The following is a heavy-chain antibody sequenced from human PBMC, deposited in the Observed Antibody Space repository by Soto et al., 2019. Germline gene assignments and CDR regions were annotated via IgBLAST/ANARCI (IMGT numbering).Heavy chain of an antibody. CDR1: GYTFTSYA. Sequence: GXSVKVSCNASGYTFTSYAMHLVRQAPGQRLEWMGWTSAYNGNTNYAQKLQGRVTMTTDTSTSTAYMELRSLRYDDTAVYYCARDRRDIVLVPADYWGQGTLVTVSS. V-gene: IGHV1-18*01. J-gene: IGHJ4*02. D-gene: IGHD2-2*01. CDR3: ARDRRDIVLVPADY. CDR2: TSAYNGNT.